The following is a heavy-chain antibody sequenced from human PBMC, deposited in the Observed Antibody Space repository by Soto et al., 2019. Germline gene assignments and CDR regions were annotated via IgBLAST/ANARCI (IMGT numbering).Heavy chain of an antibody. CDR3: ARDFSTQYYDSSGRAFDI. J-gene: IGHJ3*02. D-gene: IGHD3-22*01. CDR1: GASVSSAGYS. V-gene: IGHV4-61*08. CDR2: IYYSGST. Sequence: SETLSLTCTVSGASVSSAGYSWSWIRQHPGKGLEWIGYIYYSGSTNYNPSLKSRVTISVDTSKNQFSLKLSSVTAADTAVYYCARDFSTQYYDSSGRAFDIWGQGTMVTLSS.